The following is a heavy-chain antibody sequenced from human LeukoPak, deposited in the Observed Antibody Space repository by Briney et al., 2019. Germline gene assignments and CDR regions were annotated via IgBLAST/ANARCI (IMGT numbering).Heavy chain of an antibody. CDR3: TTNGEYFDY. J-gene: IGHJ4*02. V-gene: IGHV3-15*01. Sequence: GGSLRLSCAASGFTFSNAWMSWVRQAPRKGLEWVARIKTKSNGRTADYAAPVKGRFTISRDDSKNTLYLQVNSLKIEDTGVYYCTTNGEYFDYWGQGTLVTVTS. D-gene: IGHD2-8*01. CDR1: GFTFSNAW. CDR2: IKTKSNGRTA.